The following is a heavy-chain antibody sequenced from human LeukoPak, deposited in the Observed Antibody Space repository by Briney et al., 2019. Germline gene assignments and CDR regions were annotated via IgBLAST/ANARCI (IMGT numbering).Heavy chain of an antibody. D-gene: IGHD4-11*01. CDR2: INDDGSDT. CDR1: GFTFKLYW. Sequence: GGSLRLSCAASGFTFKLYWMHWVRQVPGKRPVWVSRINDDGSDTIYADSVRGRFTISRDDAKNTVYLQMTSLGVEDTAVYFCARADSNNYKFLDYWGPGTLVTVSS. V-gene: IGHV3-74*01. J-gene: IGHJ4*02. CDR3: ARADSNNYKFLDY.